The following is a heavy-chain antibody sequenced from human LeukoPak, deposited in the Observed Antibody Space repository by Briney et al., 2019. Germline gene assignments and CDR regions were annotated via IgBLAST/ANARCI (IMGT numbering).Heavy chain of an antibody. Sequence: ASVKVSCKASGYTFTGYYMHWVRQAPGQGLEWMGWINPNSGGTNYAQKFQGRVTTTRDTSISTAYMELSRLRSDDTAVYYCARASNTVTTRDENWFDPWGQGTLVTVSS. D-gene: IGHD4-17*01. V-gene: IGHV1-2*02. CDR2: INPNSGGT. CDR3: ARASNTVTTRDENWFDP. J-gene: IGHJ5*02. CDR1: GYTFTGYY.